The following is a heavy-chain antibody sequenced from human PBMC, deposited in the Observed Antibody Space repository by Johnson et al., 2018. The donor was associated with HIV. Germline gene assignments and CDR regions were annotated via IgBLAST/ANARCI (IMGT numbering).Heavy chain of an antibody. J-gene: IGHJ3*01. CDR3: VFGEDYYDSGGHHHGPAAFDF. Sequence: QVQLVESGGGAVQPGKSLRLSCAASEFTFSTYVMHWVRQAPGKGLEWVAVTSYDGSNKYYADSVKGRFTISRDNSKNTLYLQMDSLRAEDTALYYCVFGEDYYDSGGHHHGPAAFDFWGLGTMVTVSS. D-gene: IGHD3-22*01. V-gene: IGHV3-30*03. CDR1: EFTFSTYV. CDR2: TSYDGSNK.